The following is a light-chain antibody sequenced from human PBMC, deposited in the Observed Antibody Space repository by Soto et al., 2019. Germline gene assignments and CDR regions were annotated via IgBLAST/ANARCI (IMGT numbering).Light chain of an antibody. Sequence: IVLTQSPVSLSPSPGERATLSCRASHAVGRCLAWYQHRPGQAPRLLIYLASCRVAGVPDRFSGSGSGTDFTLTISGLEPEDFAVYYCQQYGSSPRTFGQGTKVDIK. CDR1: HAVGRC. V-gene: IGKV3-20*01. CDR2: LAS. CDR3: QQYGSSPRT. J-gene: IGKJ1*01.